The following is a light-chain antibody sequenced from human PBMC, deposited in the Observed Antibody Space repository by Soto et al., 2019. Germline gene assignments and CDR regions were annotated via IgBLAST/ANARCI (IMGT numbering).Light chain of an antibody. V-gene: IGKV3-15*01. CDR3: QQYNNWLTWT. CDR2: GAS. Sequence: EIVMTQSPATLSVSPGERVTLSCRASQTISSNLAWYQQKPGQPPRLLIYGASTRATGIPARFSGSGSGTEFTLIISSLQSEDFAVYYCQQYNNWLTWTFGQGTKVEIK. CDR1: QTISSN. J-gene: IGKJ1*01.